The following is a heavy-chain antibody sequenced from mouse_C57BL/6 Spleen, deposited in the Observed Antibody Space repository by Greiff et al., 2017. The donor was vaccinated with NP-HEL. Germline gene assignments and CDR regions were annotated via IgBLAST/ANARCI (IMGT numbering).Heavy chain of an antibody. CDR3: ARDRVYYYGSSYWYFDV. V-gene: IGHV5-16*01. Sequence: EVKLVESEGGLVQPGSSMKLSCTASGFTFSDYYMAWVRQVPEKGLEWVANINYDGSSTYYLDSLKSRFIISRDHAKNILYLQMSSLKSEDTATYYCARDRVYYYGSSYWYFDVWGTGTTVTVSS. CDR1: GFTFSDYY. CDR2: INYDGSST. J-gene: IGHJ1*03. D-gene: IGHD1-1*01.